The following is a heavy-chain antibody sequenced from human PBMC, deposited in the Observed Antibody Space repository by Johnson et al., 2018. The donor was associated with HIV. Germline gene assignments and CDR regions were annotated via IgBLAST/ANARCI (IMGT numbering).Heavy chain of an antibody. J-gene: IGHJ3*02. Sequence: QVQLVESGGGVVQPGRSLRLSCAASGFTFSSYAMHWVRQAPGKGLEWVAVISYDGSNKYYADSVKGRFTISRDNSKNTLYLQMNSLKTEDTAVYSCTTALGVAARRVDAFDIWGQGTMVTVSS. V-gene: IGHV3-30*04. CDR1: GFTFSSYA. CDR2: ISYDGSNK. CDR3: TTALGVAARRVDAFDI. D-gene: IGHD6-6*01.